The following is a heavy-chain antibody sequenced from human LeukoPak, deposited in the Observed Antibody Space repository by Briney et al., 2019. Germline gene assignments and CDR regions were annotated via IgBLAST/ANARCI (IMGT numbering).Heavy chain of an antibody. D-gene: IGHD6-6*01. Sequence: GGSLRLSCAASGFTFSDYYMGWIRQAPRKGLEWVSYIRGSGGDIHYADSVKGRFTISRDNAKSSLYLQMNSLRAEDTAVYYCARDIVAARLFFDYWGQGTLVTVSS. CDR1: GFTFSDYY. CDR3: ARDIVAARLFFDY. CDR2: IRGSGGDI. J-gene: IGHJ4*02. V-gene: IGHV3-11*04.